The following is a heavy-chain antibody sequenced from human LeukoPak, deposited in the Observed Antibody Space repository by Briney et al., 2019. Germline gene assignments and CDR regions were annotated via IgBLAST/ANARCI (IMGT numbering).Heavy chain of an antibody. V-gene: IGHV4-59*08. Sequence: PSETLSLTCTVSGGSISRYYWSWIGQPPGKGLEWIGYIYYSGRPNYNPSLKSRVTISVDTSKNQFSLKMSSVTAADTAVYYCARRRSDAYSFDYWGPGTLVTVST. CDR3: ARRRSDAYSFDY. CDR2: IYYSGRP. D-gene: IGHD3-16*01. CDR1: GGSISRYY. J-gene: IGHJ4*02.